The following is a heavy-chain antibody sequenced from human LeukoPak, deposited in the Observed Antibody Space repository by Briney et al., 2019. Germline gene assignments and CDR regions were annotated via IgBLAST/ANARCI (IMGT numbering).Heavy chain of an antibody. CDR2: INHSGST. D-gene: IGHD3-10*01. Sequence: SETLSLTCAVYGGSFSGYYWSWIRQPPGKGLEWIGEINHSGSTNYNPSLKSRVTISVDTSKNQSSLKLSSVTAADTAVYYCARDRVRGVIKSYYYGMDVWGQGTTVTVSS. CDR1: GGSFSGYY. J-gene: IGHJ6*02. V-gene: IGHV4-34*01. CDR3: ARDRVRGVIKSYYYGMDV.